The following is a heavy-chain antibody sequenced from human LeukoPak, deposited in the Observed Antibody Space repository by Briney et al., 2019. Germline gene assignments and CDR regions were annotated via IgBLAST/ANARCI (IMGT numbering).Heavy chain of an antibody. J-gene: IGHJ4*02. CDR2: INHSGST. D-gene: IGHD2-15*01. V-gene: IGHV4-34*01. CDR3: ARGTEGYCSGGSCYHNYFDY. Sequence: PSETLSLTCTVSGGSISSYYWSWIRQPPGKGLEWIGEINHSGSTNYNPSLKSRVTISVDTSKNQFSLKLSSVTAADTAVYYCARGTEGYCSGGSCYHNYFDYWGQGTLVTVSS. CDR1: GGSISSYY.